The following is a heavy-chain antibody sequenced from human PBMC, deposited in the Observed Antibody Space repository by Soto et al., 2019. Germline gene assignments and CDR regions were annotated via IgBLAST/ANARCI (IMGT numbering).Heavy chain of an antibody. CDR1: EYSFTGHY. V-gene: IGHV1-2*02. D-gene: IGHD3-22*01. Sequence: QIQLIQSGAEVKKPGASVTVSCKASEYSFTGHYLHWVRQAPGQGLEWMGWIDPKSGDTKYAPKFQDRVTMTSDTSISTAYMDLTNLRYDDTAVYYCARDYDKSGYDYFDPGGQGTLVTVSS. CDR3: ARDYDKSGYDYFDP. J-gene: IGHJ5*02. CDR2: IDPKSGDT.